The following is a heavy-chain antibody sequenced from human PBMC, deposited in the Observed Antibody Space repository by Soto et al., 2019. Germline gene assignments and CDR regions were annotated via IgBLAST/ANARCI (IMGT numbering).Heavy chain of an antibody. CDR2: MNEDGGTT. V-gene: IGHV3-74*02. CDR1: GFTFSSYW. J-gene: IGHJ6*02. Sequence: EVQLVESGGGLVRPGGSLRLSCAASGFTFSSYWMHWVRQAPGKGLVWVSRMNEDGGTTDYADSVKGRFTISRDNAKNTLYLQMNSLSDEDTAVYYCASDLSGRADVWGQGTAVTVSS. CDR3: ASDLSGRADV. D-gene: IGHD3-10*01.